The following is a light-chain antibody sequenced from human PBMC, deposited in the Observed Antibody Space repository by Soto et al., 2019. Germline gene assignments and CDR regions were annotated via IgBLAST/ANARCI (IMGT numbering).Light chain of an antibody. CDR2: VFS. J-gene: IGLJ1*01. V-gene: IGLV2-14*01. Sequence: QSALAQPSSVSGSSVQSIAISCTGTSSNIVDYIYVCWYEQHPGKGSTLLIAVFSIRPSGVSERFSGSKSSNTVSLTISGLQDEDEADYYSSSFTRAHTSVFGSGTKVTVL. CDR1: SSNIVDYIY. CDR3: SSFTRAHTSV.